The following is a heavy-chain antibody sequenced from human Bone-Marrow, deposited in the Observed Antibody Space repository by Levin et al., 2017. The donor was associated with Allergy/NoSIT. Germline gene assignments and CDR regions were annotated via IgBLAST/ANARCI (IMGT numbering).Heavy chain of an antibody. J-gene: IGHJ4*02. CDR2: ISGSGGST. CDR3: AKRNRIVLMVYAIYFDY. D-gene: IGHD2-8*01. Sequence: PGGSLRLSCAASGFTFSSYAMSWVRQAPGKGLEWVSAISGSGGSTYYADSVKGRFTISRDNSKNTLYLQMNSLRAEDTAVYYCAKRNRIVLMVYAIYFDYWGQGTLVTVSS. V-gene: IGHV3-23*01. CDR1: GFTFSSYA.